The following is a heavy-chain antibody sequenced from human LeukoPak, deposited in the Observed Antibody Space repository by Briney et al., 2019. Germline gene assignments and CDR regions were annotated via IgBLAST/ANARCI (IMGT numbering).Heavy chain of an antibody. J-gene: IGHJ3*02. CDR3: ARLKSFSGYFGVFDI. CDR1: GYSINSGYY. CDR2: IYHSGTT. D-gene: IGHD4-17*01. Sequence: SETLSLTCAVSGYSINSGYYWGWIRPPPGKGLEWIGSIYHSGTTYYNPSLKSRVPISVDTSKNQFSLKLSSVTAADTAVYYCARLKSFSGYFGVFDIWGQGTMVTVSS. V-gene: IGHV4-38-2*01.